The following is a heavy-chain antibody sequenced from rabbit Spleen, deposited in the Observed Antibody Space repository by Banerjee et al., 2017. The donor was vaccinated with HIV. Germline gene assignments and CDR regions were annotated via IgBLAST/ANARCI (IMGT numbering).Heavy chain of an antibody. D-gene: IGHD2-1*01. V-gene: IGHV1S45*01. J-gene: IGHJ4*01. CDR1: GFSFSYSYW. Sequence: QEQLEESGGDLVKPEGSLTLTCTASGFSFSYSYWICWVRQAPGKGLEWIACINAVTGKAVYASWAKGRFTFSKTSSNTLYLQLSSLTAADTATYFCVRDQAGDGDYGPYYLKLWGPGTLVTVS. CDR3: VRDQAGDGDYGPYYLKL. CDR2: INAVTGKA.